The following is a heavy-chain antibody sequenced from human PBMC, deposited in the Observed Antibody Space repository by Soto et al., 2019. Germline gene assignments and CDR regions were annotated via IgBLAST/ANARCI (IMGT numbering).Heavy chain of an antibody. CDR2: INGDGRRT. Sequence: GGPLRSSFAASGFTFGSYWMDWVRHTPGKVLVLVSRINGDGRRTTYADSVMGRFTISRDNSHNTLFLQMNSLREDDTAVYYCSRETLGFGESLESGGRGTLVNVSS. CDR1: GFTFGSYW. CDR3: SRETLGFGESLES. V-gene: IGHV3-74*01. J-gene: IGHJ4*01. D-gene: IGHD3-10*01.